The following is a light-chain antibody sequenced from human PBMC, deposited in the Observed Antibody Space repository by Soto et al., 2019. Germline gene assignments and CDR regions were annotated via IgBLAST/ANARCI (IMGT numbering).Light chain of an antibody. V-gene: IGKV1-16*01. CDR3: QQYNSYPHT. Sequence: DIPMTQSPSSLSASVGDRVIITCRASQDISNYLAWIQQKPGQAPKSLIFPASTLQGGVPSRFSGSGAGTDFTLTISSLQPEDFATYYCQQYNSYPHTFGPGTKLD. CDR1: QDISNY. J-gene: IGKJ3*01. CDR2: PAS.